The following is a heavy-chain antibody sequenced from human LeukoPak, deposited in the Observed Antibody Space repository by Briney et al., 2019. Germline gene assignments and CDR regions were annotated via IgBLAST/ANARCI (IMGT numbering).Heavy chain of an antibody. Sequence: PSETLSLTCTVSGGSISSYYWSWIRQPPGKGLEWIGYIYNGGSTNYNPSLKGRVTTSVDTSKNQFSLKVIYVTAADTAVYYCARDRIRYCSGGSCYSSYAMDVWGKGTTVTVSS. CDR2: IYNGGST. CDR3: ARDRIRYCSGGSCYSSYAMDV. V-gene: IGHV4-59*01. D-gene: IGHD2-15*01. CDR1: GGSISSYY. J-gene: IGHJ6*04.